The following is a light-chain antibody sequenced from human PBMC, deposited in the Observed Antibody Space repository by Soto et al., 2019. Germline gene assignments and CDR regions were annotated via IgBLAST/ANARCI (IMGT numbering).Light chain of an antibody. Sequence: EIVLTQSPATLSLSPGERATLSCRASQSVSSSYLAWYQQKPGQAPRLLIYGASSRATGIPDRFSGTGSGTDFTLTISRLEPEDFAVYYCQKYGGSPSSFGQGTRLEI. CDR3: QKYGGSPSS. CDR2: GAS. V-gene: IGKV3-20*01. J-gene: IGKJ5*01. CDR1: QSVSSSY.